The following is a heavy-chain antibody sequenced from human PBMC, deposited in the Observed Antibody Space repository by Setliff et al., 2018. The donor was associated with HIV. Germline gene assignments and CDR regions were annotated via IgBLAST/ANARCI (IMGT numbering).Heavy chain of an antibody. Sequence: GSLRLSCAASGFTFSSYEMNWVRQAPGKGLEWVAFIRNDGSDKHYVDSVKGRFTISRDNSKNTLYLQMNSLRAEDTAVYYCAMSPYSGGLFDYWGQGTLVTVSS. CDR3: AMSPYSGGLFDY. CDR1: GFTFSSYE. V-gene: IGHV3-30*02. CDR2: IRNDGSDK. D-gene: IGHD6-19*01. J-gene: IGHJ4*02.